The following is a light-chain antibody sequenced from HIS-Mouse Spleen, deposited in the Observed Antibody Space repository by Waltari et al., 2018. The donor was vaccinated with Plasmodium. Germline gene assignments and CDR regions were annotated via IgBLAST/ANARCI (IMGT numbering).Light chain of an antibody. CDR3: QQYNNPRTT. V-gene: IGKV3-15*01. J-gene: IGKJ2*01. Sequence: EIVMTQSPATLSVSPGERATLSCRASQSVSSNLAWYQQKPSQAPRLLIYGASTRATGIPARFSGSGSGTEFTLTISSLQSEDFAVYYCQQYNNPRTTFGQGTKLEIK. CDR2: GAS. CDR1: QSVSSN.